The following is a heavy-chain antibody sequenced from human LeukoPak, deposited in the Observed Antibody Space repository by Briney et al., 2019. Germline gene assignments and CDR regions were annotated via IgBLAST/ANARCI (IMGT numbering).Heavy chain of an antibody. CDR2: IYPGDSDT. CDR1: GYSFTSYW. Sequence: GESLKISCKGSGYSFTSYWIGWVRQMPGKGLEWTGIIYPGDSDTRYSPSFQGQVTISADKSISTAYLQWSSLKASDTAMYYCARSPTWGVVVPAATYYFDYWGQGTLVTVSS. V-gene: IGHV5-51*01. J-gene: IGHJ4*02. CDR3: ARSPTWGVVVPAATYYFDY. D-gene: IGHD2-2*01.